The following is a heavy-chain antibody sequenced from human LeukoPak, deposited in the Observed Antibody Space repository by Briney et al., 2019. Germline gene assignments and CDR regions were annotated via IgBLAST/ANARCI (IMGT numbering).Heavy chain of an antibody. CDR1: GYSFTSYW. Sequence: GESLKISCKGSGYSFTSYWIGWVRQMPGKGLAWMGMIYPGDSDTRYSPSFQGQVTISADKSISTAYLQWRSLKASDTALYYCARPHYYDSSGYYFDYWGQGTLVTVSS. V-gene: IGHV5-51*01. D-gene: IGHD3-22*01. J-gene: IGHJ4*02. CDR3: ARPHYYDSSGYYFDY. CDR2: IYPGDSDT.